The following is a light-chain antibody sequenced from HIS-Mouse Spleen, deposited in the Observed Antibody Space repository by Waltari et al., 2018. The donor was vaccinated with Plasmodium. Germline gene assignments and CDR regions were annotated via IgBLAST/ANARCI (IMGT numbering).Light chain of an antibody. CDR1: SSAVGSYNL. V-gene: IGLV2-23*01. CDR2: EGS. J-gene: IGLJ1*01. CDR3: CSYAGSSTYV. Sequence: QSALTQPASVSGSPGQSITISCPGPSSAVGSYNLVSWYQQHPGKAPKLMIYEGSKRPSGVSNHFSGSKSGNTASLTISGLQAEDEADYYCCSYAGSSTYVFGTGTKVTVL.